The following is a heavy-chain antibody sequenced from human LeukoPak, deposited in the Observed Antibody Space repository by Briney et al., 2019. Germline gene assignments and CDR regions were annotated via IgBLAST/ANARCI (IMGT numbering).Heavy chain of an antibody. J-gene: IGHJ5*02. CDR2: INHSEST. CDR3: ARRITMVRGVMRGMYNWFDP. V-gene: IGHV4-34*01. D-gene: IGHD3-10*01. Sequence: PSETLSLTCAVYGGSFSGYYWSWIRQPPGKGLEWIGEINHSESTNYNPSLKSRVTISVDTSKNQFSLKLSSVTAADTAVYYCARRITMVRGVMRGMYNWFDPWGQGTLVTVSS. CDR1: GGSFSGYY.